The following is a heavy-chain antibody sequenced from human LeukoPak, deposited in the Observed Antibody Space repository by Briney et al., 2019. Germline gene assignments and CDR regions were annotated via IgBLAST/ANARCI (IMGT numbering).Heavy chain of an antibody. CDR3: ARKMATKSFDY. V-gene: IGHV1-18*01. D-gene: IGHD5-24*01. CDR2: ISAYTGNT. Sequence: ASVKVSCKASGYTFTSYGISWVRQPPGQGLEWMGWISAYTGNTNYAQKPQGRVTMTTDTSTSTAYMELRSLRSDDTAVYYCARKMATKSFDYWGQGTLVTVSS. J-gene: IGHJ4*02. CDR1: GYTFTSYG.